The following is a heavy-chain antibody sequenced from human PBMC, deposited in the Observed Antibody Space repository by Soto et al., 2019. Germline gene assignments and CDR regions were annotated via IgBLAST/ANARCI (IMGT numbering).Heavy chain of an antibody. D-gene: IGHD3-22*01. J-gene: IGHJ4*02. V-gene: IGHV1-69*13. Sequence: SVKVSCKASGGTFSSYATSWVRQAPGQGLEWMGGIIPIFGTANYAQKFQGRVTITADESTSTAYMELSSLRSEDTAVYYCASSPYYYDSSGYYYTFDYWGQGTLVTVSS. CDR2: IIPIFGTA. CDR3: ASSPYYYDSSGYYYTFDY. CDR1: GGTFSSYA.